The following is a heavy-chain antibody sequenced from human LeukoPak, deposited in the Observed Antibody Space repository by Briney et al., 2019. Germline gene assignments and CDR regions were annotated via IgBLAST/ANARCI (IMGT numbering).Heavy chain of an antibody. CDR1: GGSFSGFY. CDR3: ARVDGSCSGGSCPSGNWFDP. V-gene: IGHV4-34*01. CDR2: INYTGST. Sequence: SETLSLTCAVYGGSFSGFYWSWIRHVPGKGLEWIGEINYTGSTSYNPSLKSRVIISVDTSKNQFSLKLNSVTAADTAVYYCARVDGSCSGGSCPSGNWFDPWGQGTLVTVSS. J-gene: IGHJ5*02. D-gene: IGHD2-15*01.